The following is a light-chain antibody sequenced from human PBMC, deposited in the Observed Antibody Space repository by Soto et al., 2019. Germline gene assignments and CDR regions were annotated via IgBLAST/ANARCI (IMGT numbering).Light chain of an antibody. CDR3: QQHNNWPLT. CDR1: QSVSSN. CDR2: GIS. J-gene: IGKJ4*01. Sequence: EIVMTQSPATLSVSPGERATLSCRASQSVSSNLAWYQQKPGQAPRLLMYGISTRATGIPARFSGRGSGTEFTLTISSLQSEDFAIYYCQQHNNWPLTFGGGTKVEIK. V-gene: IGKV3-15*01.